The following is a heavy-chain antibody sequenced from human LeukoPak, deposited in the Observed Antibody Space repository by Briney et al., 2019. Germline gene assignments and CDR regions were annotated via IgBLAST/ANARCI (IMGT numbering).Heavy chain of an antibody. CDR1: GFTFSSYG. J-gene: IGHJ6*02. CDR3: AKDRQWLARVYYGMDV. V-gene: IGHV3-30*18. D-gene: IGHD6-19*01. CDR2: ISYDGSNK. Sequence: GGSLRLSCAASGFTFSSYGMHWVRQAPGKGLEWVAVISYDGSNKYYADSVKGRFTISRDNSKNTLYLQMNSLRAEDTAVYYCAKDRQWLARVYYGMDVWGQGTTVTVSS.